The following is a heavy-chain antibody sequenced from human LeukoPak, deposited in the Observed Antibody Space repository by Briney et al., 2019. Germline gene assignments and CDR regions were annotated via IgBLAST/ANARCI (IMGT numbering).Heavy chain of an antibody. CDR2: ISSGTTII. Sequence: GGSLRLSCAASGFTFSTYWMSWVRQAPGKGLEWVSYISSGTTIIYYVDSVKGRFTISRDNAKNSLYLQMNSLRAEDTAVYYCARGDSGERFDYWGQGTLVTVSS. J-gene: IGHJ4*02. D-gene: IGHD4-17*01. CDR3: ARGDSGERFDY. V-gene: IGHV3-48*01. CDR1: GFTFSTYW.